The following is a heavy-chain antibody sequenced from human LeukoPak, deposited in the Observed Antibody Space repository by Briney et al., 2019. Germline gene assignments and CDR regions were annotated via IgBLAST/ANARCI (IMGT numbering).Heavy chain of an antibody. J-gene: IGHJ4*02. CDR1: GFTFSSYR. D-gene: IGHD3-22*01. CDR3: ARDGSYYDTGYFDY. CDR2: ISSSSSYI. V-gene: IGHV3-21*01. Sequence: PGGSLRLSCAASGFTFSSYRMNWVRQAPGKGLEWVSSISSSSSYIYYADSVKGRFTISRDNAKNSVYLHMNSLRAEDTAVYYCARDGSYYDTGYFDYWGQGTLVTVSS.